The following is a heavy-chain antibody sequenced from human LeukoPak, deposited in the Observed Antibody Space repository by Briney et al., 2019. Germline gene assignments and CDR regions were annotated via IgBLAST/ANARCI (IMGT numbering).Heavy chain of an antibody. J-gene: IGHJ3*02. V-gene: IGHV3-23*01. D-gene: IGHD2-2*01. CDR3: AKCGTTCYANAFYI. CDR1: GFTFSSYA. CDR2: ISRSGGDT. Sequence: GGSLRLSCAASGFTFSSYAMTWVRQAPGKGLEWVSAISRSGGDTEYADSVKGRSTISRDNSKNTLYMQMNSLRAEDAAVYYCAKCGTTCYANAFYIWGQGTMVTVSS.